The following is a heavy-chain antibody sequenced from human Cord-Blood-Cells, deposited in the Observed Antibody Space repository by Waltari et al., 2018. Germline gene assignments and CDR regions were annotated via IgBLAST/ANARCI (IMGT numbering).Heavy chain of an antibody. D-gene: IGHD4-17*01. CDR1: AASISIYS. CDR3: AGSTVTTRAFDI. Sequence: QLQLPHSGPGLVKPSAPLSHTCTVPAASISIYSWSWIRQHPGQGLEWIGYIYYSGSTNYNPSLKRRVTISVDTSKNQFSLQLSSVTAADTAVYYCAGSTVTTRAFDIWGQGTMLTVAS. J-gene: IGHJ3*02. V-gene: IGHV4-59*01. CDR2: IYYSGST.